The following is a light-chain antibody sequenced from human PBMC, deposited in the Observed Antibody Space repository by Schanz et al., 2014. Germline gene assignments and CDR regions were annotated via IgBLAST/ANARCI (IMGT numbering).Light chain of an antibody. CDR3: LLYYGGAQLRV. V-gene: IGLV7-43*01. CDR2: SIN. Sequence: QAVVTQEPSLTVSPGGTVTLTCASSTGAVTSGYFPNWFLQKPGQAPRALIYSINNKHSWTPARFSGSLLGGKAALTLSGAQPEDEAEYYCLLYYGGAQLRVFGGGTKLTVL. CDR1: TGAVTSGYF. J-gene: IGLJ2*01.